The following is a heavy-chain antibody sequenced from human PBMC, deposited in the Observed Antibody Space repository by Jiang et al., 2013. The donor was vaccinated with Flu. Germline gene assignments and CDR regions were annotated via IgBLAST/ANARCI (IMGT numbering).Heavy chain of an antibody. CDR3: ARVLRDSTTVTTHFDY. CDR1: GFTFSDYY. V-gene: IGHV3-11*01. CDR2: ISSSGSTI. D-gene: IGHD4-17*01. Sequence: SGFTFSDYYVSWIRQAPGKGLEWVSYISSSGSTIYYADSVKGRFTISRDNAKNSLYLQMNSLRAEDTAVYYCARVLRDSTTVTTHFDYWGQGTLVTVSS. J-gene: IGHJ4*02.